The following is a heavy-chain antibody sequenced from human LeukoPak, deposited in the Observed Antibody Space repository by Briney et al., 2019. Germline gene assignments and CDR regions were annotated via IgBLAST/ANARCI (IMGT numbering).Heavy chain of an antibody. CDR3: ARAGPSSSWHQFDY. J-gene: IGHJ4*02. CDR1: GFTVSRNY. D-gene: IGHD6-13*01. V-gene: IGHV3-66*01. CDR2: IYSGGRT. Sequence: GGSLRLSCAASGFTVSRNYMSWVRQAPGKGLEWVSVIYSGGRTYYADSVKGRFTISRDSSKNTLHLQMNRLRAEDTAVYYCARAGPSSSWHQFDYWGQGTLVTVSS.